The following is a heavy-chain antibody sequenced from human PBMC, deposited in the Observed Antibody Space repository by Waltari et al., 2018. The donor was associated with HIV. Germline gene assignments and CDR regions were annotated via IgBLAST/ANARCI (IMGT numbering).Heavy chain of an antibody. J-gene: IGHJ6*02. V-gene: IGHV1-69*01. CDR1: GGTFSSYA. CDR2: IIPIFGTA. CDR3: AGGGLSSSWYDYYYGMDV. Sequence: QVQLVQSGAEVKKPGSSVKVSCKASGGTFSSYAISWVRQAPGQGLEWMGGIIPIFGTANYAQKFQGRVTITADESTSTAYMELSSLRSEDTAVYYCAGGGLSSSWYDYYYGMDVWGQGTTVTVSS. D-gene: IGHD6-13*01.